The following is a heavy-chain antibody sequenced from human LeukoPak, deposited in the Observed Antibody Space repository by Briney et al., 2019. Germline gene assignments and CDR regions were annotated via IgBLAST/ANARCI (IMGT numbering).Heavy chain of an antibody. Sequence: SETLSLTCTVSGGSISSGDYYWSWIRQPPGKGPEWIGYIYYSGSTYYNPSLKSRVTISVDTSKNQFSLKLSSVTAADTAVYYCARNRADFNLAADYFDYWGQGTLVTVSS. CDR3: ARNRADFNLAADYFDY. D-gene: IGHD1-1*01. CDR2: IYYSGST. V-gene: IGHV4-30-4*01. J-gene: IGHJ4*02. CDR1: GGSISSGDYY.